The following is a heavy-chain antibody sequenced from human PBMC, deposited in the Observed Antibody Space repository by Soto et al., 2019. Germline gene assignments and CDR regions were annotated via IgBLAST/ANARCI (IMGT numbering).Heavy chain of an antibody. J-gene: IGHJ4*02. CDR3: ARATSPGATLYYFDY. Sequence: QVQLVQYGAEVKKPGASVKVSCKASGYTFTSYYMHWVRQAPGQGLEWMGIINPSGGSTSYAQKFQGRVTMTRDTSTSTVYMELSSLRSEDTAVYYCARATSPGATLYYFDYWGQGTLVTVSS. D-gene: IGHD1-26*01. V-gene: IGHV1-46*01. CDR1: GYTFTSYY. CDR2: INPSGGST.